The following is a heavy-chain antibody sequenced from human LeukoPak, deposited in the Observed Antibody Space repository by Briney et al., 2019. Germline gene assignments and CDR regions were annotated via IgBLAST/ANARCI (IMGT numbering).Heavy chain of an antibody. V-gene: IGHV4-39*07. Sequence: SETLSLTCTVSGGSISSGDYYWSWIRQPPGKGLEWIGEINHSGSTNYNPSLKSRVTISVDTSKNQFSLKLSSVTAADTAVYYCARGPPPHSSSSWWYFDLWGRGTLVTVSS. CDR3: ARGPPPHSSSSWWYFDL. CDR2: INHSGST. D-gene: IGHD6-13*01. J-gene: IGHJ2*01. CDR1: GGSISSGDYY.